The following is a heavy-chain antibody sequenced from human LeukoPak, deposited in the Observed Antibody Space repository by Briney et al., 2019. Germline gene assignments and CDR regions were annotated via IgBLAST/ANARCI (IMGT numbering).Heavy chain of an antibody. Sequence: PGKSLRLSCTASGFTFSHYGIHWVRQAPGKGLEWVAVISYDAFNKYYGDSVKGRFTISRDNAKNSLYLQMNSLRAEDTAVYYCARDLYQLPLPDYWGQGTLVTVSS. CDR3: ARDLYQLPLPDY. CDR1: GFTFSHYG. D-gene: IGHD2-2*01. J-gene: IGHJ4*01. V-gene: IGHV3-30*03. CDR2: ISYDAFNK.